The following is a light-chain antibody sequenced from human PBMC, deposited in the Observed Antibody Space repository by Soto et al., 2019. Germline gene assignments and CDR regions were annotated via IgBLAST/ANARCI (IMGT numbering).Light chain of an antibody. J-gene: IGKJ3*01. CDR3: QQYGSSPWT. CDR1: QSVSNRY. V-gene: IGKV3-20*01. Sequence: EIVLTQSPGTLSLSPGERATLSCRASQSVSNRYIAWYQQKPGQAPRLLIYGASSSAPCIPDRFTGSGSGTYSIFTFTRHEPDYLAGNYVQQYGSSPWTFGRGNNVDIE. CDR2: GAS.